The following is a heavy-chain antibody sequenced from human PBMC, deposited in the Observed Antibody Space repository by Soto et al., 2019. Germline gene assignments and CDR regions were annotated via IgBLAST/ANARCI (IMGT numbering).Heavy chain of an antibody. V-gene: IGHV4-39*01. Sequence: SETLSLTCTVSGGSISSSRYCWGWIRQPPGKGLEWIGSVYYSGSTYYNPSLKSRVTISVDASKNQFSLKLSSVTAADTAVYYCARHGMSYYGSGITYYFDYWGQGTLVTVSS. J-gene: IGHJ4*02. CDR2: VYYSGST. D-gene: IGHD3-10*01. CDR1: GGSISSSRYC. CDR3: ARHGMSYYGSGITYYFDY.